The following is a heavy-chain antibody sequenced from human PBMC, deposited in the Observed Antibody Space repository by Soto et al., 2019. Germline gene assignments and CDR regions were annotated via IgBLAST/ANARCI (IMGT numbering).Heavy chain of an antibody. V-gene: IGHV1-69*13. D-gene: IGHD2-2*03. J-gene: IGHJ3*02. CDR1: GGTFGSYA. CDR2: IIPIFGTA. CDR3: ARGMMDIVVVPAAIMYAFDI. Sequence: SVKVSCKASGGTFGSYAISWVRQAPGQGLEWMGGIIPIFGTANYAQKFQGRVTITADESTSTAYMELSSLRSEDTAVYYCARGMMDIVVVPAAIMYAFDIWGQGTMVTVSS.